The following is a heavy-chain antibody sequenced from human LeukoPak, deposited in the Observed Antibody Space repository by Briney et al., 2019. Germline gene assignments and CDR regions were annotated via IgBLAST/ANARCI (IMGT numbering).Heavy chain of an antibody. D-gene: IGHD3-3*01. CDR2: IGAYNGNT. CDR1: GYTFTSYG. J-gene: IGHJ3*02. CDR3: ARGQRVLRFLEWFRSPGAFDI. Sequence: ASVKVSCKASGYTFTSYGISWVRQAPGQGLEWMGWIGAYNGNTNYAQKLQGRVTMTTDTSTSTAYMELRSLRSDDTAVYYCARGQRVLRFLEWFRSPGAFDIWGQGTMVTVSS. V-gene: IGHV1-18*01.